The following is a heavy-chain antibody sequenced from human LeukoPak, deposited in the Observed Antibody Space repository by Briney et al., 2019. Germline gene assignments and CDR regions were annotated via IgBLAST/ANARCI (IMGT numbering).Heavy chain of an antibody. Sequence: GGSLRLSCAASGFTFSSYAMHWVRQAPGKGLEWVAVISYDGSNKYYADSVKGRFTISRDNSKNTLYLQMNGLRAEDTAVYYCHTFYDYVWGSYRYHYDYWGQGTLVTVSS. CDR1: GFTFSSYA. V-gene: IGHV3-30-3*01. CDR2: ISYDGSNK. J-gene: IGHJ4*02. CDR3: HTFYDYVWGSYRYHYDY. D-gene: IGHD3-16*02.